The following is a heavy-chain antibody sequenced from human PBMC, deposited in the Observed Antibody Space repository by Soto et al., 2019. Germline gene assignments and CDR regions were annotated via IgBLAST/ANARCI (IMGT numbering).Heavy chain of an antibody. Sequence: QVYLVQSGAEVRRPGASVKVSCTAFGYILTGYSLHCVRQAHGQGLEWMGWIDPNSGATNSAERFHGRVSMTRDTSISVAYLELSSRRSDDTAVYYCARGYGSSPNMELRFGMDVWGQGTTISVSS. D-gene: IGHD5-18*01. CDR3: ARGYGSSPNMELRFGMDV. V-gene: IGHV1-2*02. CDR2: IDPNSGAT. CDR1: GYILTGYS. J-gene: IGHJ6*02.